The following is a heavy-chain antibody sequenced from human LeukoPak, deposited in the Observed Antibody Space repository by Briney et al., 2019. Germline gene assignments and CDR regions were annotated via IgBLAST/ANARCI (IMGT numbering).Heavy chain of an antibody. V-gene: IGHV5-51*01. J-gene: IGHJ4*02. Sequence: GESLKISCKGSGYSFTSYWIGWVRQMPGKGLEWMGIIYPGDSDTRYSPSFQGHVTISADKSISTAYLQWSSLKASDTAMYYCARLGDFWSGSYYFDYWGQGTLVTVSS. CDR1: GYSFTSYW. CDR3: ARLGDFWSGSYYFDY. CDR2: IYPGDSDT. D-gene: IGHD3-3*01.